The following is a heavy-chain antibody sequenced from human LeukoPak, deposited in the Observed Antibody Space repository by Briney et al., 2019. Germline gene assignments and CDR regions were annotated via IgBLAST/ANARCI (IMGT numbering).Heavy chain of an antibody. D-gene: IGHD4-17*01. V-gene: IGHV5-51*01. J-gene: IGHJ4*02. CDR1: GYSFTSYW. CDR3: ARAPTVTTGYFDY. Sequence: AGESLKISCKGSGYSFTSYWIGWVRQMPGKGLEWMGIIYPGDSDTRYSPSFQGQVTISADKSISTAYLQWSSLKASDTAMYYCARAPTVTTGYFDYWGQGTLVTVSS. CDR2: IYPGDSDT.